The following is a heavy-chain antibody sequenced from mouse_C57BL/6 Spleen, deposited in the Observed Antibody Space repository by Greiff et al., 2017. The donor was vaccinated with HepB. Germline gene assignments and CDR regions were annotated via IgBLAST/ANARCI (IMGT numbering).Heavy chain of an antibody. CDR3: ARWGWLLDY. CDR2: INPYNGGT. Sequence: EVQLQQSGPVLVKPGASVKMSCKASGYTFTDYYMNWVKQSHGKSLEWIGVINPYNGGTSYNQKFKGKATLTVDKSSSTAYMELNSLTSEDSAGYYCARWGWLLDYWGQGTTLTVSS. V-gene: IGHV1-19*01. D-gene: IGHD2-3*01. J-gene: IGHJ2*01. CDR1: GYTFTDYY.